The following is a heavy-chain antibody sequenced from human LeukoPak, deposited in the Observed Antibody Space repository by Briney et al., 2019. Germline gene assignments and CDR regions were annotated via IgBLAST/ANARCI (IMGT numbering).Heavy chain of an antibody. CDR1: GGSISSYY. D-gene: IGHD3-10*01. CDR3: ARDDRGWFDP. Sequence: SETLSLTCTVSGGSISSYYWSWIRQPPGKGLEWIGYIYYSGSTNYNPSLKSRVTISVDTSENQFSLKLSSVTAADTAVYYCARDDRGWFDPWGQEPWSPSPQ. J-gene: IGHJ5*02. V-gene: IGHV4-59*01. CDR2: IYYSGST.